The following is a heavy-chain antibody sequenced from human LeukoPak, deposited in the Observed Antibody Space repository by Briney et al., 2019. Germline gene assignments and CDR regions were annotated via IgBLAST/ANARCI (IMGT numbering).Heavy chain of an antibody. V-gene: IGHV4-34*01. CDR1: GGSFSGYY. CDR3: ANGSGYSYGYDY. J-gene: IGHJ4*02. CDR2: INHSGST. D-gene: IGHD5-18*01. Sequence: SETLSLTCAVYGGSFSGYYWSWIRQPPGKGLEGIGEINHSGSTNYNPPLKSRVTISVDTSKNQFSLKLSSVTAADTAVYYCANGSGYSYGYDYWGQGTLVTVSS.